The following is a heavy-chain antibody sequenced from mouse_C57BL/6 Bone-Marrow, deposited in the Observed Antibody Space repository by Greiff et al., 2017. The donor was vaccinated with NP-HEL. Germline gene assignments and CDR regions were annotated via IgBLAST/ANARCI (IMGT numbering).Heavy chain of an antibody. CDR3: ARAYYYCSPWFAY. J-gene: IGHJ3*01. CDR1: GFNIKDYY. V-gene: IGHV14-2*01. D-gene: IGHD1-1*01. Sequence: VQLQQSGAELVKPGASVKLSCTASGFNIKDYYMHWVKQRTEQGLEWIGRIDPEDGETKYAPKFQGKATITAETSSNTAYLQLRSLTSEDTAVYDSARAYYYCSPWFAYWGKGTLVTVST. CDR2: IDPEDGET.